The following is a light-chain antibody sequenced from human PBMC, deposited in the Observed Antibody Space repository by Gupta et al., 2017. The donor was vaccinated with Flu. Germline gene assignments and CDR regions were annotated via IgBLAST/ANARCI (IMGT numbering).Light chain of an antibody. Sequence: EVVMTQNPGTLSVSIGERVTLSCRASRTVNSNLAWYQHTPGQAPRLLIYAASARATGIPARFRGSGSRIEFTLTISSLQSEDVASYFCQQYNDWPTFGQGTKVEIK. CDR3: QQYNDWPT. J-gene: IGKJ1*01. CDR1: RTVNSN. CDR2: AAS. V-gene: IGKV3-15*01.